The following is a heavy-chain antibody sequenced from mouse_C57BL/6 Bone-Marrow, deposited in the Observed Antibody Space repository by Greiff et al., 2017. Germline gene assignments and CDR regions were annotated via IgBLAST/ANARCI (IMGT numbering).Heavy chain of an antibody. V-gene: IGHV3-6*01. CDR3: ARGVVGWYFDV. Sequence: ESGPGLVKPSQSLSLTCSVTGYSITSGYYWNWIRQLPGTKLEWMGYISYDGSHNFNPSLKNRLSFPRDTSKNQFFLKLNSVTTEDTATYYCARGVVGWYFDVWGTGTTVTVSS. CDR1: GYSITSGYY. CDR2: ISYDGSH. J-gene: IGHJ1*03. D-gene: IGHD1-1*01.